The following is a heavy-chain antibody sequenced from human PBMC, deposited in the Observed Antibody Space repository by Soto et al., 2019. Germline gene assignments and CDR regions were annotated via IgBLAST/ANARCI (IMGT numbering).Heavy chain of an antibody. J-gene: IGHJ6*03. V-gene: IGHV1-18*01. CDR1: GYTFTSYG. CDR3: ARAVTTHYYYYYMDV. CDR2: ISAYNGNT. Sequence: ASVKVSCKASGYTFTSYGISWVRQAPGQGLEWMGWISAYNGNTNYAQKLQGRVTITTDTSTSTAYMELRSLRSDDTAVYYCARAVTTHYYYYYMDVWGKGTTVTVSS. D-gene: IGHD4-17*01.